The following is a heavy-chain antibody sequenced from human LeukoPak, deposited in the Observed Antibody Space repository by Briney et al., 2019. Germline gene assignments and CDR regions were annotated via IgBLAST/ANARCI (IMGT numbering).Heavy chain of an antibody. V-gene: IGHV1-69*04. J-gene: IGHJ6*02. Sequence: SVKVSCKASGGTFSSYAISWVRQAPGQGLEWMGRIIPILGIANYAQKFRGRVTITADKSTSTAYMELSSLRSEDTAVYYCARGSYGLHGMDVWGQGTTVTVSS. CDR2: IIPILGIA. D-gene: IGHD5-18*01. CDR3: ARGSYGLHGMDV. CDR1: GGTFSSYA.